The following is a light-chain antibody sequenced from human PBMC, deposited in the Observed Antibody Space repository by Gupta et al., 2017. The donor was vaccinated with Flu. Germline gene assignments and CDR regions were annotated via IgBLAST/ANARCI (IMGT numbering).Light chain of an antibody. Sequence: DIGMTQPLLSLAVTTGEPASISFRSSQSLLHSNGYNYLDWYLQKPVQSPQLLIYLGSNRASGVPDRFSGSGSGTDFTLKISRVEAEDVGVYYCMQALQTPWTFGQGTKVEIK. CDR3: MQALQTPWT. J-gene: IGKJ1*01. CDR2: LGS. CDR1: QSLLHSNGYNY. V-gene: IGKV2-28*01.